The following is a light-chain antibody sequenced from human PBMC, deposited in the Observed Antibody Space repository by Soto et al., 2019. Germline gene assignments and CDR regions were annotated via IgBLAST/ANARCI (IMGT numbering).Light chain of an antibody. CDR1: QSLVHSDGNTY. J-gene: IGKJ1*01. V-gene: IGKV2-30*02. CDR3: MQGTHRRT. Sequence: DLVMTQSPLCLTVTLGQPSSISCRSSQSLVHSDGNTYLNWFQQRPGQSPRXLIYRVSNRDSGVPDRFSGIGSGTDFTLKISRVEAEDVGVYYCMQGTHRRTFGQGTKVDI. CDR2: RVS.